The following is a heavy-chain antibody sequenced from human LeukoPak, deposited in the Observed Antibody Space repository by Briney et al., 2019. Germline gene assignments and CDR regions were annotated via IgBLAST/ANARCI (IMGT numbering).Heavy chain of an antibody. Sequence: SETLSLTCTVSGGSISSGDYYWSWIRQPPGKGLEWIGYIYYSGSTYYNPSLKSRVTISVDTSKNQFSLQLNSVTPEDTAVYYCAREGLDSSGYWDYWGQGTLVTVSS. J-gene: IGHJ4*02. V-gene: IGHV4-30-4*01. D-gene: IGHD3-22*01. CDR2: IYYSGST. CDR3: AREGLDSSGYWDY. CDR1: GGSISSGDYY.